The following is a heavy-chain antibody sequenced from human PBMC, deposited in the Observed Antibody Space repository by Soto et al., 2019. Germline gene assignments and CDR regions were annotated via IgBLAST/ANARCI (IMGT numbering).Heavy chain of an antibody. CDR3: AREGVAPYYYYGMDV. CDR2: ISTYNGDT. CDR1: GYTFTGYY. V-gene: IGHV1-18*04. Sequence: GASVKVSCKASGYTFTGYYIHWVRQAPGQELEWMGWISTYNGDTNYAQTFQGRVTMTTDTSTSTVHMEVRSLRSDDTAVYYCAREGVAPYYYYGMDVWGQGTPVTVSS. J-gene: IGHJ6*02. D-gene: IGHD5-12*01.